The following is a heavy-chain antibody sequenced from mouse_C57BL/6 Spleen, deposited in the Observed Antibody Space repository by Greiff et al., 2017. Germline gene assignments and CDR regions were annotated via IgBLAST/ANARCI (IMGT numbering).Heavy chain of an antibody. D-gene: IGHD2-2*01. CDR1: GYTFTDYE. J-gene: IGHJ4*01. CDR2: IDPETGGT. V-gene: IGHV1-15*01. Sequence: VKLQQSGAELVRPGASVTLSCKASGYTFTDYEMHWVKQTPVHGLEWIGAIDPETGGTAYNQKFKGKAILTADKSSSTAYMELRSLTSEDSAVYYCTRGNYGYDVGYAMDYWGQGTSVTVSS. CDR3: TRGNYGYDVGYAMDY.